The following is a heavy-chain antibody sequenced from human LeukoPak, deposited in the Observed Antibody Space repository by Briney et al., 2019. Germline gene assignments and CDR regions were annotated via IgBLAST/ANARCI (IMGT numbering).Heavy chain of an antibody. CDR3: ARDQVLFGLWSTGYSSSWYSS. Sequence: ASVKVSCKASGYTFTGYYMHWVRQAPGQGLEWMGWINPNSGGTNYAQKFQGRVTMTRDTSISTAYMELSRLRSDDTAVYFCARDQVLFGLWSTGYSSSWYSSWGQGTLVTVSS. CDR1: GYTFTGYY. D-gene: IGHD6-13*01. CDR2: INPNSGGT. V-gene: IGHV1-2*02. J-gene: IGHJ4*02.